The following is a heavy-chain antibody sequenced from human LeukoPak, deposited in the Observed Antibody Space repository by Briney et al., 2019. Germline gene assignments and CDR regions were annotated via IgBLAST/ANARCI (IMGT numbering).Heavy chain of an antibody. J-gene: IGHJ4*02. CDR1: GGTFSSYA. V-gene: IGHV1-69*13. CDR3: ARGITGTHDY. Sequence: RASVKVSCKASGGTFSSYAISWVRQAPGQGLEWMGGIIPIFGTANYAQKFQGRVTITADESTSTAYMELSSLRSEDTAVYYCARGITGTHDYWGQGTLVTVSS. CDR2: IIPIFGTA. D-gene: IGHD1-20*01.